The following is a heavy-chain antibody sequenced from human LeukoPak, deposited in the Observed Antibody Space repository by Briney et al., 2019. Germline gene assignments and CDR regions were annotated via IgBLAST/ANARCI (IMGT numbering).Heavy chain of an antibody. CDR2: ISSSGSTL. Sequence: GGSLRLSCAASGFTFSSYEMNWVRQAPGKGLEWVSYISSSGSTLYYADSVKGRFTISRDNAKNSLYLQMNSLRADDTAVYYCARDRKDIVVVVAATIDYWGQGTLVTVSS. CDR3: ARDRKDIVVVVAATIDY. J-gene: IGHJ4*02. D-gene: IGHD2-15*01. V-gene: IGHV3-48*03. CDR1: GFTFSSYE.